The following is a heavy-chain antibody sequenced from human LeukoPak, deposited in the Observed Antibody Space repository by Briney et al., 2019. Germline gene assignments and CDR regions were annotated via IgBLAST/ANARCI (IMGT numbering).Heavy chain of an antibody. V-gene: IGHV3-23*01. CDR1: GFTFSNYA. CDR3: AKGSYLPRFYYFDY. Sequence: PGGSLRLSCAASGFTFSNYAINWVRQAPGKGLEWVSFISGSGGSTYYADSVKGRFTISRDNSKNTLYLQMNSLRAEDTAVYYCAKGSYLPRFYYFDYWGQGTLVTVSS. J-gene: IGHJ4*02. CDR2: ISGSGGST. D-gene: IGHD1-26*01.